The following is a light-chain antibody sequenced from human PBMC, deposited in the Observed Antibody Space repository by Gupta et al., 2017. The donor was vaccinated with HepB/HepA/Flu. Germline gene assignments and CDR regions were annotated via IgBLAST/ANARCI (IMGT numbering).Light chain of an antibody. J-gene: IGLJ2*01. Sequence: SHVLTQAPSVSVAPGKTARITCGGNNIGGKSVHWYQQRPGQAPVALVYDYTYRPSGIPERFSGSKSGNTATLSISSVEVGDEADYYCQVWDSSRDHTLIFGGGTKLTVL. CDR2: DYT. V-gene: IGLV3-21*03. CDR3: QVWDSSRDHTLI. CDR1: NIGGKS.